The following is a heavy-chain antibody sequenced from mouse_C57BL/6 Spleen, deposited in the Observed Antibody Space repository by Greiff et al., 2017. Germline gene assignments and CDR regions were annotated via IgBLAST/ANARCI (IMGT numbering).Heavy chain of an antibody. CDR2: ISSGGSYT. V-gene: IGHV5-6*01. J-gene: IGHJ4*01. CDR3: AREADYGTSYAMDY. D-gene: IGHD2-1*01. Sequence: EVKLVESGGDLVKPGGSLKLSCAASGFTFSSYGMSWVRQTPDKRLEWVATISSGGSYTYYPDSVKGRFTISRDNAKNTLYLQMSSLKSEDTAMYYCAREADYGTSYAMDYWGQGTSVTVSS. CDR1: GFTFSSYG.